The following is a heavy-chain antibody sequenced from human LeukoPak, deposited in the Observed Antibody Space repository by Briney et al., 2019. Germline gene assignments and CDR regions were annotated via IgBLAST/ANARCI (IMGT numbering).Heavy chain of an antibody. Sequence: GASVKVSCKASGYTFTGYYMHWVRQAPGQGLEWMGWINPNSGGTNYAQKFQGRVTMTRDTSISTAYMELSRLRSDDTAVYYCARGPVVLEWLFGGFDYWGQGTLVTVSS. D-gene: IGHD3-3*01. CDR3: ARGPVVLEWLFGGFDY. V-gene: IGHV1-2*02. CDR1: GYTFTGYY. J-gene: IGHJ4*02. CDR2: INPNSGGT.